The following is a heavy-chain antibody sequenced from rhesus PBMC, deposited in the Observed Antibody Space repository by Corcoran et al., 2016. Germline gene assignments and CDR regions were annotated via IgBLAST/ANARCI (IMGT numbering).Heavy chain of an antibody. V-gene: IGHV2-95*01. CDR3: ARLGGWYYFDY. Sequence: QVTLKESGPALVKPTQTLTLTCTFPGFSISTTGTGVGWIRQPPGKALEWLASIYWNDSKYYSTSLKSRLTISKDTSKNQVVLTMTNMDPVDTATYYCARLGGWYYFDYWGQGVLVTVSS. CDR2: IYWNDSK. J-gene: IGHJ4*01. D-gene: IGHD6-37*01. CDR1: GFSISTTGTG.